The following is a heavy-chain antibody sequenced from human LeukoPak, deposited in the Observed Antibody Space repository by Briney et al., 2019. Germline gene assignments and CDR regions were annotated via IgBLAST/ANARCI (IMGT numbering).Heavy chain of an antibody. CDR2: INHSGST. V-gene: IGHV4-34*01. Sequence: SETLSLTCAVYGGSFSGYYWSWIRQPPGKGLEWIGEINHSGSTNSNPSLKSRVTISVDTSKNQFTLKLSSVTAADTAVYYCARSLLRYCSGGSGYSGYFQHWGQGTLVTVSS. D-gene: IGHD2-15*01. CDR3: ARSLLRYCSGGSGYSGYFQH. CDR1: GGSFSGYY. J-gene: IGHJ1*01.